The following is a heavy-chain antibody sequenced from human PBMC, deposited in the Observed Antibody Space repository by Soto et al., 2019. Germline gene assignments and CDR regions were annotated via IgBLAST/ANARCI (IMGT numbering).Heavy chain of an antibody. V-gene: IGHV1-2*04. CDR2: INPNSGGT. CDR1: GYTLTGYY. J-gene: IGHJ6*02. Sequence: ASVKVSCKASGYTLTGYYMHWVRQAPGQGLEWMGWINPNSGGTNYAQKFQGWVTMTRDTSISTAYMELSRLRSDDTAVYYCARDRGSSSSHYYYYGMDVWGQGTTVTVSS. CDR3: ARDRGSSSSHYYYYGMDV. D-gene: IGHD6-6*01.